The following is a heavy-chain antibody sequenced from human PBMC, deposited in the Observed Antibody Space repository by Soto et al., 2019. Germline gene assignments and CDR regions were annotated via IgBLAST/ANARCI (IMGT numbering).Heavy chain of an antibody. CDR1: GDSVSSNSAA. CDR2: TYYRSKWYN. J-gene: IGHJ6*02. CDR3: ARVSLEWGGVGLTGTYYYYYGMDV. V-gene: IGHV6-1*01. Sequence: PSQTLSLTCAISGDSVSSNSAAWNWIRQSPSRGLEWLGRTYYRSKWYNDYAVSVKSRITINPDTSKNQFSLQLNSVTPEDTAVYYCARVSLEWGGVGLTGTYYYYYGMDVWGQGTTVTVSS. D-gene: IGHD1-20*01.